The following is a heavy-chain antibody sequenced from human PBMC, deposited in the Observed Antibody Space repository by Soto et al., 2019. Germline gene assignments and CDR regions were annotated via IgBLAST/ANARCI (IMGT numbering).Heavy chain of an antibody. CDR3: ASKFGELLADAFDI. V-gene: IGHV4-4*02. CDR2: IYHSGSI. Sequence: QVQLQESGPGLVKPSGTLSLTCTVSNASISSRKWWTWVRQTPGKGLEWIGEIYHSGSINHNPSLKSRVTTSLDKSKNQFSLKMTSVTAADTAVYYCASKFGELLADAFDIWGQGTVVTVSS. CDR1: NASISSRKW. D-gene: IGHD3-10*01. J-gene: IGHJ3*02.